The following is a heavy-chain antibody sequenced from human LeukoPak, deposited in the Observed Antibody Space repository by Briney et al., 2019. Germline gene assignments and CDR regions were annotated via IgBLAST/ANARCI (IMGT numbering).Heavy chain of an antibody. CDR1: GGTFITYS. Sequence: GSSVKVSCKASGGTFITYSVTWVRQAPGQGLEWMGGIIPIFGTPNYAQKFQGRVKVTTDDATGTAYMELSSLMSEDTAIYYCARVDRYHFYLDVWGKGTPVTVSS. V-gene: IGHV1-69*05. CDR2: IIPIFGTP. J-gene: IGHJ6*03. CDR3: ARVDRYHFYLDV.